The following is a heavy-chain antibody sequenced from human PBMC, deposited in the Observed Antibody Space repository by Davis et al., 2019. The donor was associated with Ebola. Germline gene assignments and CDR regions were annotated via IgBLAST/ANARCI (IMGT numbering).Heavy chain of an antibody. CDR3: ARVVAAGGIDP. CDR1: GYNFRDYW. D-gene: IGHD2-15*01. Sequence: GESLKISCMGSGYNFRDYWIVWVRQLPGKGLEWMGNIYPGDSDTRYSPSFQGQVTISADKSIATAYRQWCSLKASDTAMYYCARVVAAGGIDPWGQGTLVTVSS. V-gene: IGHV5-51*01. J-gene: IGHJ5*02. CDR2: IYPGDSDT.